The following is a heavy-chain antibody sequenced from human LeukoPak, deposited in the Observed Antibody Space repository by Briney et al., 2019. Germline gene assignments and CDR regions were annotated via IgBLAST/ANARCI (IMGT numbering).Heavy chain of an antibody. CDR2: IWYDGSNK. D-gene: IGHD6-13*01. CDR1: GFTFSSYG. V-gene: IGHV3-33*01. Sequence: PGGSLRPSCAASGFTFSSYGMHWVRQAPGKGLEWVAVIWYDGSNKYYADSVKGRFTISRDNSKNTLYLQMNSLRAEDTAVYYCARGIFPGIAAAVDYWGQGTLVTVSS. J-gene: IGHJ4*02. CDR3: ARGIFPGIAAAVDY.